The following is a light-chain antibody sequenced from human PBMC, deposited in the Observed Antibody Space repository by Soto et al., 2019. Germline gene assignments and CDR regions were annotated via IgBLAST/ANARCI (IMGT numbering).Light chain of an antibody. CDR3: SSYTAISTVV. CDR1: SSDVGAYNY. J-gene: IGLJ2*01. Sequence: QSALTQPVSVSGSPGQSITISCTGTSSDVGAYNYVSWYQHYPGKAPKLMIYDVSNRPSGVSNRFSGSKSGNTASLTISGLQAEDEADYYCSSYTAISTVVFGGGTKLTVL. CDR2: DVS. V-gene: IGLV2-14*03.